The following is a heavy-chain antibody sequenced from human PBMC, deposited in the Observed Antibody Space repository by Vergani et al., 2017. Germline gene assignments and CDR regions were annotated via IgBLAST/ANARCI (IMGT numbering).Heavy chain of an antibody. V-gene: IGHV3-21*01. D-gene: IGHD2-2*01. CDR3: ASGVPGYQLATQDFHH. J-gene: IGHJ1*01. CDR2: ISSSSSYR. Sequence: EVQLVESGGGLVKPGGSLRLSCVASGFTFGSYSMNWVRQAPGKGLEWVSFISSSSSYRYYADSVKGQFTISRDNGEYSLLLQMNSLRPEDTAVYYCASGVPGYQLATQDFHHWGHGTVVTVSS. CDR1: GFTFGSYS.